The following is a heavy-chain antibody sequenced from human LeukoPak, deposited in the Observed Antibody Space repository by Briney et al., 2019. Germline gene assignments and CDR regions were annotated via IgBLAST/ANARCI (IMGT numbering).Heavy chain of an antibody. V-gene: IGHV3-23*01. Sequence: GGSLRLSCAASGFTFSSYGMSWVRQAPGKGLEWVSSISGIGGIGGTTYYADSVKGRFTISRDNSKNTLYLQMTSLRADDTAVYYCAKGDKPVIAMVKFDYWGQGTLVTVSS. J-gene: IGHJ4*02. CDR2: ISGIGGIGGTT. CDR1: GFTFSSYG. CDR3: AKGDKPVIAMVKFDY. D-gene: IGHD5-18*01.